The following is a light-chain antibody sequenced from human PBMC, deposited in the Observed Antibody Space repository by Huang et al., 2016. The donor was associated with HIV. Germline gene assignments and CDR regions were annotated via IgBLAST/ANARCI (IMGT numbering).Light chain of an antibody. J-gene: IGKJ4*01. CDR3: QQRDNWPST. V-gene: IGKV3-11*01. CDR2: DAS. Sequence: EIVLTQSPATLSLSPGERATLSCRAIQRVSSKLVWYQQKPGQAPRLLIYDASDRATGIPARFSGSGSGTDFTLTINSLEPEEFAVYYCQQRDNWPSTFGGGTKVEIK. CDR1: QRVSSK.